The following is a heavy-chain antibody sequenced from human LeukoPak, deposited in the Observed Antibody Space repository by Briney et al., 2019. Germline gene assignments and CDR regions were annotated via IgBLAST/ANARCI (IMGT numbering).Heavy chain of an antibody. V-gene: IGHV4-31*03. J-gene: IGHJ6*04. CDR2: IYYSGST. Sequence: PSETLSLTCTVSGGSISSGGYYWSWIRQHPGKGLEWIGYIYYSGSTYYNPSLKSRVTISVDTSKNQFSLKLSSVTAADTAVYYCARRGYDHSGYYYGMDVWGKGTTVTVSS. D-gene: IGHD5-12*01. CDR1: GGSISSGGYY. CDR3: ARRGYDHSGYYYGMDV.